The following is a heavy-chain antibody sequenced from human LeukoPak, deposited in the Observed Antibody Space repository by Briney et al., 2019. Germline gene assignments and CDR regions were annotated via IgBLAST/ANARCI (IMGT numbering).Heavy chain of an antibody. CDR3: ARTGLRFGPIDY. D-gene: IGHD5-12*01. J-gene: IGHJ4*02. V-gene: IGHV3-30-3*01. Sequence: GGSLILSCAASGFTFSSYAMHWVRQAPGKGLEWVAVISYDGSNKYYADSVKGRFTISRDNSKNTLYLQMNSLRAEDTAVYYCARTGLRFGPIDYWGQGTLVTVSS. CDR2: ISYDGSNK. CDR1: GFTFSSYA.